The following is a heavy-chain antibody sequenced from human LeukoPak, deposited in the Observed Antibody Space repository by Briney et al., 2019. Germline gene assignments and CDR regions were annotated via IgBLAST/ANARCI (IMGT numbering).Heavy chain of an antibody. CDR1: GFTFSNYA. D-gene: IGHD5-18*01. CDR3: ARDRDTAMGL. CDR2: ISYDGNDK. V-gene: IGHV3-30*09. Sequence: GGSLRLSCAASGFTFSNYAMHWVRQAPGKGLEWVAIISYDGNDKYYTDSVKGRFAISRDKSKNTLYLQMNSLRAEDTAVYYCARDRDTAMGLWGQGTLVTVSS. J-gene: IGHJ4*02.